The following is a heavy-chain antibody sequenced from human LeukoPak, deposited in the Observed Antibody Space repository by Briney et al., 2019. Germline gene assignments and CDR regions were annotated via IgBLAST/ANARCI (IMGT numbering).Heavy chain of an antibody. Sequence: GGSLRLSCAASGFTFSSYAMSWVRQAPGKGLEWVSAIGGSGGSTYYADSVKGRFTISRDNSKNTLYLQMNSLRAEDTAVYYCASHSSSWILPWGQGTLVTVSS. D-gene: IGHD6-13*01. CDR1: GFTFSSYA. CDR2: IGGSGGST. CDR3: ASHSSSWILP. J-gene: IGHJ5*02. V-gene: IGHV3-23*01.